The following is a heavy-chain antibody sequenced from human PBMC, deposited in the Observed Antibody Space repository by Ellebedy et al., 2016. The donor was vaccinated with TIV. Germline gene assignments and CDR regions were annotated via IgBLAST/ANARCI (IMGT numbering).Heavy chain of an antibody. V-gene: IGHV5-51*01. CDR1: GYRYSTYW. Sequence: GESLKISCKGSGYRYSTYWIGWVRQMPGKGPEWMGNIWPGDSDTRYSPSFQGQVTISVVKSISTAYLQWSSLKASDTAMYYCARGRHYGSGSTWGYWGQGTLVTVSS. CDR2: IWPGDSDT. D-gene: IGHD3-10*01. J-gene: IGHJ4*02. CDR3: ARGRHYGSGSTWGY.